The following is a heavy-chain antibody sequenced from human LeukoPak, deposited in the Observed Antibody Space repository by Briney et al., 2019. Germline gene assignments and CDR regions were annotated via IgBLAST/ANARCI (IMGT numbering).Heavy chain of an antibody. CDR3: AKEYYVLLVYALGGSFDY. V-gene: IGHV3-23*01. D-gene: IGHD2-8*02. CDR2: ISGNGRST. CDR1: GFTFSSYA. Sequence: GGSLSLSCAASGFTFSSYAMSWVRQAPGKGLEWVSTISGNGRSTYYGDSVKGRLTISRDNSKNTLSLQMNSLRAEDTAVYYCAKEYYVLLVYALGGSFDYWGGGTLDPVSS. J-gene: IGHJ4*02.